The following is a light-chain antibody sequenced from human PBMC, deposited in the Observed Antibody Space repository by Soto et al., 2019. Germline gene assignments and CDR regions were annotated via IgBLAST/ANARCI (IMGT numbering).Light chain of an antibody. CDR3: SSYTSSSTL. Sequence: QSVLTQPASVSGSPGQWITISCTGTSSDVGGYNYVSWYQQHPGKAPKLMIYAVTDRPSGVSSRFSGSKSGNTASLTTSGLQDEDEADYYCSSYTSSSTLFGTGTKVTAL. CDR2: AVT. CDR1: SSDVGGYNY. V-gene: IGLV2-14*01. J-gene: IGLJ1*01.